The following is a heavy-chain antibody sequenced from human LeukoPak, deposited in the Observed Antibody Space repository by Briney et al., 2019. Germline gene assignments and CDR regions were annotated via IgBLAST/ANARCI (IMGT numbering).Heavy chain of an antibody. CDR2: INPNSGGT. CDR1: GYTFTGYY. Sequence: ASVKVSCKASGYTFTGYYMHWVRQAPGQGLEWMGWINPNSGGTNYAQKFQGRVTMTRDTSISTAYMELSRLRSDDTAVYYCARAWLLNFGQKLRFDYWGQGTLVTVSS. D-gene: IGHD3-10*01. J-gene: IGHJ4*02. V-gene: IGHV1-2*02. CDR3: ARAWLLNFGQKLRFDY.